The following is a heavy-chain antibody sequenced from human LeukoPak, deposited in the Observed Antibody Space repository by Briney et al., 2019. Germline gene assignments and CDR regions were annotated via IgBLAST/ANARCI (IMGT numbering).Heavy chain of an antibody. D-gene: IGHD2-21*01. CDR1: GYTFTSYG. CDR3: ARGGLKIPVSSWFDP. Sequence: ASVKVSCKASGYTFTSYGISWVRQAPGQGLEWMGWISAYNGSTNYAQKLQGRVTMTTDTSTSTAYMELRSLRSDDTAVYYCARGGLKIPVSSWFDPWGQGTLVTVSA. CDR2: ISAYNGST. J-gene: IGHJ5*02. V-gene: IGHV1-18*01.